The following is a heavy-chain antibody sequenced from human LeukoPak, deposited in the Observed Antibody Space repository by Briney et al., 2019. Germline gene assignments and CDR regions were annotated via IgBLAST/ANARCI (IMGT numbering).Heavy chain of an antibody. CDR1: GFTFGDYA. CDR3: TSGYSSGHDY. V-gene: IGHV3-49*04. D-gene: IGHD6-19*01. Sequence: GGSLRLSCTASGFTFGDYAMSWVRQAPGKGLEWVGFIRSKAYGGTTEYVASVKGRFTISRDDSKSIAYLQMNSLKTEDTAVYYCTSGYSSGHDYWGQGTLVTVSS. CDR2: IRSKAYGGTT. J-gene: IGHJ4*02.